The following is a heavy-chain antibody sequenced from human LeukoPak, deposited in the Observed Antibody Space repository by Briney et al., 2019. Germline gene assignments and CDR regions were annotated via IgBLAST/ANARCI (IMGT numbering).Heavy chain of an antibody. J-gene: IGHJ4*02. CDR1: GYTLTSYD. V-gene: IGHV1-8*01. Sequence: ASVKVSCKASGYTLTSYDINWVRQATGRGLEWMGWMNPNSGRTGYAQNFQGRITITRNTSISTAYMELSSLRSEDTAVYYCTRETSSRYFDYWGQGTLVTVSS. CDR2: MNPNSGRT. CDR3: TRETSSRYFDY.